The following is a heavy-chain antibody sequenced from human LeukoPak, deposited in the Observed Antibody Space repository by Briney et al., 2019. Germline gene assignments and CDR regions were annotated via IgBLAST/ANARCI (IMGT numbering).Heavy chain of an antibody. CDR3: AKRAAALWYYFDY. D-gene: IGHD6-13*01. CDR1: GFTFSSYA. Sequence: PGGSLRLSCAASGFTFSSYAMSWVRQDPGKGLEWVSAISGSGGSTYYADSVKGRFTISRDNSKNTLYLQMNSLRAEDTALYYFAKRAAALWYYFDYWGQGTLVTVSS. J-gene: IGHJ4*02. V-gene: IGHV3-23*01. CDR2: ISGSGGST.